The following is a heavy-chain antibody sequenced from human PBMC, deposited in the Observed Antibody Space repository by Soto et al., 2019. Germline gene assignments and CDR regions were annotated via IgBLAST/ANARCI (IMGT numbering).Heavy chain of an antibody. J-gene: IGHJ4*02. CDR3: TRSTNWNYEYYFDY. CDR2: IYYSGST. V-gene: IGHV4-30-4*01. Sequence: PSETLSLTCTVSGGSISSGDYYWSWIRQPPGKGLEWIGYIYYSGSTYYNPSLKSRVTISVDTSKNQFSLKLSSVTAADTATYYCTRSTNWNYEYYFDYWGQGTLVTVSS. D-gene: IGHD1-7*01. CDR1: GGSISSGDYY.